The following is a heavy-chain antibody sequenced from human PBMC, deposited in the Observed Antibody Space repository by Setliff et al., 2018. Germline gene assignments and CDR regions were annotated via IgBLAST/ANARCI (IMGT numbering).Heavy chain of an antibody. Sequence: PSETLSLTCAVYGDSLSGYYWSWIRQSPKKGLEWIGEIMPGRDTLYSPSLESRLTITIDTSKSQFSLKLSSVTAAGTAVYCGARHATYYYGSGNLPFNSWGQGTLVTVSS. V-gene: IGHV4-34*12. D-gene: IGHD3-10*01. J-gene: IGHJ4*02. CDR2: IMPGRDT. CDR1: GDSLSGYY. CDR3: ARHATYYYGSGNLPFNS.